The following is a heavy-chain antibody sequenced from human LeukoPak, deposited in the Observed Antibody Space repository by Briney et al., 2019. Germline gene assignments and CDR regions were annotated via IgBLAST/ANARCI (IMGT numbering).Heavy chain of an antibody. CDR3: ARTYYHDSSGYYGDYYFDY. D-gene: IGHD3-22*01. J-gene: IGHJ4*02. CDR2: INSDGSST. V-gene: IGHV3-74*01. Sequence: PGGSLRLCCAASGFTFRSNWMHWVRQAPGKGLVWVSRINSDGSSTSYADSVKGRFTVSRDNAENTLYLQMNSLRAEDTAVYYCARTYYHDSSGYYGDYYFDYWGQGTLVTVSS. CDR1: GFTFRSNW.